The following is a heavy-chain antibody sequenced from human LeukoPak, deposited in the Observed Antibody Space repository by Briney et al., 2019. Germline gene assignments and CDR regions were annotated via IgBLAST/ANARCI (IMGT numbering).Heavy chain of an antibody. CDR3: ATYIVVELAAIDYYYMDV. V-gene: IGHV3-23*01. CDR1: GYTFSSYA. CDR2: ISGSGGST. Sequence: GGSLRLSCAASGYTFSSYAMSWVRQAPGKGLEWVSAISGSGGSTYYADSVKGRFTISRDNSKNTLYLQMNSLRAEDTAVYYCATYIVVELAAIDYYYMDVWGKGTTVTVSS. D-gene: IGHD2-2*01. J-gene: IGHJ6*03.